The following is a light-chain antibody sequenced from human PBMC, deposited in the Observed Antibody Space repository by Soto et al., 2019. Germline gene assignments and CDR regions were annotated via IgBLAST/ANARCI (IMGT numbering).Light chain of an antibody. Sequence: EIVLTQSPANLSLSPGERATLSCPASQSVNSYLAWYQQKPGQAPRLLIYGASSRATGNPARFSGRGSGTDFTLTISSLEPEDFAVYYCQHRGKWPRTFGQGTKLEIK. V-gene: IGKV3-11*01. CDR2: GAS. J-gene: IGKJ2*01. CDR3: QHRGKWPRT. CDR1: QSVNSY.